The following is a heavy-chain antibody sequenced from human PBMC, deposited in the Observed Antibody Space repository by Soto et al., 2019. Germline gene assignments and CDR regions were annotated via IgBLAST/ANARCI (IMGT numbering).Heavy chain of an antibody. J-gene: IGHJ4*02. CDR3: ARDYYKYYDSSGYYRSPAY. Sequence: PGGSLRLSCAASGFTFSSYAMHWVRQAPGKGLGWVALISYDGSDKDYADSVKGRFTISRDNSRNTLFLQMNSLGSVDTAVYYCARDYYKYYDSSGYYRSPAYWGQGP. V-gene: IGHV3-30-3*01. D-gene: IGHD3-22*01. CDR1: GFTFSSYA. CDR2: ISYDGSDK.